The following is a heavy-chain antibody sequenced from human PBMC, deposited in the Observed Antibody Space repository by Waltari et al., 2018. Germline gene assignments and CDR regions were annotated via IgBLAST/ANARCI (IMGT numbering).Heavy chain of an antibody. CDR2: IYYSGST. J-gene: IGHJ4*02. CDR1: GGSISSSSYY. CDR3: ARHVPDSSGWTLPPPEIIDY. V-gene: IGHV4-39*01. Sequence: QLQLQESGPGLVKPSETLSLTCTVSGGSISSSSYYWGWIRQPPGKGLEWIGSIYYSGSTYYNPSLKSRVTISVDTSKNQFSLKLSSVTAADTAVYYCARHVPDSSGWTLPPPEIIDYWGQGTLVTVSS. D-gene: IGHD6-19*01.